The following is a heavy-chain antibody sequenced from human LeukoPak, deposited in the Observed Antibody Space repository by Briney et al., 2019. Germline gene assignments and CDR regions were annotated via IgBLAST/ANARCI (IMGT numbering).Heavy chain of an antibody. CDR1: GGSISSGGYY. Sequence: PSQTLSLTCTVSGGSISSGGYYWSWIRQHPGKGLEWIGYIYYSGSTYYNPSLKSRVTISVDTSKNQFSLKLSSVTAADTAVYYCARVEYSSSACGVGWFDPWGQGTLVTVSS. D-gene: IGHD6-6*01. CDR3: ARVEYSSSACGVGWFDP. CDR2: IYYSGST. J-gene: IGHJ5*02. V-gene: IGHV4-31*03.